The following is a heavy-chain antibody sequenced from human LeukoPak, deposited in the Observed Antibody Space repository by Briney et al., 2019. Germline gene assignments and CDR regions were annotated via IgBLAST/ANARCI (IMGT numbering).Heavy chain of an antibody. CDR1: EFTFIHFA. CDR3: TRDAYNFNDFDY. CDR2: VSSHGNDG. V-gene: IGHV3-30*01. J-gene: IGHJ4*02. Sequence: GGSLRLSCAVSEFTFIHFAMHCVPHAPRKGREWVAVVSSHGNDGYYADSVKGRFTISRENSKNTLYLQIDSLRAEDTAIYYCTRDAYNFNDFDYWGQGTLVTVSS. D-gene: IGHD5-24*01.